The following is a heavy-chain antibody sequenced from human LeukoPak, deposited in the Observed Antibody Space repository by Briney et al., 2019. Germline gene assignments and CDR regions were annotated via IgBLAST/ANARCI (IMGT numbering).Heavy chain of an antibody. V-gene: IGHV3-48*01. J-gene: IGHJ4*02. Sequence: GGSLRLSCAASGFTFSGYIMNWVRQAPGKGLEWISFIGTSGNTIYNADSVKGRFTVSRDNAKNSLYLQMNSLRAEDTAVYYCARDQWLDYWGQGTLVTVSS. CDR1: GFTFSGYI. CDR2: IGTSGNTI. CDR3: ARDQWLDY. D-gene: IGHD6-19*01.